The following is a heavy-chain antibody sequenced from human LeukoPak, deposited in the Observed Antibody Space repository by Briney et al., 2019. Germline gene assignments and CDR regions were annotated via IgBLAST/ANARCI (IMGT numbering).Heavy chain of an antibody. D-gene: IGHD3-3*01. J-gene: IGHJ4*02. CDR3: ARGLNDSWTGENY. CDR1: GGSISSGSYY. V-gene: IGHV4-61*02. CDR2: IYTSGST. Sequence: SETLSLTCTVSGGSISSGSYYWSWLRQPAGKGLEWIGRIYTSGSTNYNPSLKSRVTISVDTSKNQFSLKVRYVTAADTAVYYCARGLNDSWTGENYWGQGTLVTVSS.